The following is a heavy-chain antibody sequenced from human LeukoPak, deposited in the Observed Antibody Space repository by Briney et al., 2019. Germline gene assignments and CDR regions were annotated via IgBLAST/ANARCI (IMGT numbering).Heavy chain of an antibody. D-gene: IGHD2-15*01. Sequence: GRSLRLSCAASGFTFSSYGMHWVRQAPGKGLEWVSYISSSSSTIYYADSVKGRFTISRDNAKNSLYLQMNSLRDEDTAVYYCARVHSGRFDYWGQGTLVTVSS. CDR3: ARVHSGRFDY. J-gene: IGHJ4*02. CDR2: ISSSSSTI. V-gene: IGHV3-48*02. CDR1: GFTFSSYG.